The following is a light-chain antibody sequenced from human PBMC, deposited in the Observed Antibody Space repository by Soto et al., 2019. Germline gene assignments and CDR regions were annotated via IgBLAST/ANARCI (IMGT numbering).Light chain of an antibody. J-gene: IGLJ1*01. CDR1: SSDVGGSIY. V-gene: IGLV2-14*01. CDR2: EVS. Sequence: CALTQPASVSGSPGQSITISCTGTSSDVGGSIYVSWYQQHPGIAPKLMISEVSNRPSGVSNRFSGSKSGNTASLTISGLQAEDEADYFCGSFSHTSTLYVFGTGTKVTVL. CDR3: GSFSHTSTLYV.